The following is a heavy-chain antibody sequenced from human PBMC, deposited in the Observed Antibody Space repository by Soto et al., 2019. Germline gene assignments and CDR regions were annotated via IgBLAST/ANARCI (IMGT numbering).Heavy chain of an antibody. V-gene: IGHV1-69*06. CDR1: GGTFSSYA. CDR2: IIPIFGTA. D-gene: IGHD4-17*01. CDR3: ATNPYGDYEPRGY. J-gene: IGHJ4*02. Sequence: SVKVSCKASGGTFSSYAISWVRQAPGQGLEWMGGIIPIFGTANYAQKFQGRVTMTEDTSTDTAYMELSSLRSDDTAVYYCATNPYGDYEPRGYWGQGTLVTAPQ.